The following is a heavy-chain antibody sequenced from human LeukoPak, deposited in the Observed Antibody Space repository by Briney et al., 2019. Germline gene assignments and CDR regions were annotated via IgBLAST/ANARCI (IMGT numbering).Heavy chain of an antibody. J-gene: IGHJ4*02. Sequence: SETLSLTCAVSGGSISSGGYSWSWIRQPPGKGLEWIGYIYHSGSTYYNPSLKSRVTISVDTSKNQFSLKLSSVTAADTAVYYCARDVRNSNYGFDYWGQGTLVTVSS. D-gene: IGHD4-11*01. V-gene: IGHV4-30-2*01. CDR2: IYHSGST. CDR1: GGSISSGGYS. CDR3: ARDVRNSNYGFDY.